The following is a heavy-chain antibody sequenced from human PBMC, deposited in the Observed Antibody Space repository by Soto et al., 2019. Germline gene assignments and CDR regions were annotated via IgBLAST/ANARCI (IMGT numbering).Heavy chain of an antibody. D-gene: IGHD2-15*01. Sequence: QVQLVESGGGVVQPGRSLRLSCAASGFTFSSYGMHWVRQAPGKGLEWVAVISYDGSNKYYADSVKGRFTISRDNXKNTLYLQMNSLRAEDTAVYYCAREPATKGSAFGYWGQGTLVTVSS. V-gene: IGHV3-30*03. J-gene: IGHJ4*02. CDR1: GFTFSSYG. CDR3: AREPATKGSAFGY. CDR2: ISYDGSNK.